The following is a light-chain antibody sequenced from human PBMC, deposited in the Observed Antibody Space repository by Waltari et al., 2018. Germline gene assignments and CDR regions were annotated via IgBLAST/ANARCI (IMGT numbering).Light chain of an antibody. CDR2: GAS. Sequence: EIVLTQSPGTLSVSPGDRATLSCRASQSVDIRYLAWYQQKPGQAPRLLIYGASSRATGIPDRFSGSGSGTDFTLTISRLEPEDFAVYYCQQSGSSPRTFGQGTKVEI. CDR1: QSVDIRY. CDR3: QQSGSSPRT. V-gene: IGKV3-20*01. J-gene: IGKJ1*01.